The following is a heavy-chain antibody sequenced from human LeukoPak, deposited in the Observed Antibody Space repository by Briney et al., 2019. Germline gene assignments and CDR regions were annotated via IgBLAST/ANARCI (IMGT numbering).Heavy chain of an antibody. J-gene: IGHJ4*02. Sequence: PGGSLRLSCAASGFTFSSYGMHWVRQAPGKGLEWVAFIRYDGSNKYYADSVKGRFTISRDNSKNTLYLQMNSLRAEDTAVYYCAKVDRVTPYNRVVNLFDYWGQGTLVTVSS. CDR2: IRYDGSNK. D-gene: IGHD3-3*01. V-gene: IGHV3-30*02. CDR1: GFTFSSYG. CDR3: AKVDRVTPYNRVVNLFDY.